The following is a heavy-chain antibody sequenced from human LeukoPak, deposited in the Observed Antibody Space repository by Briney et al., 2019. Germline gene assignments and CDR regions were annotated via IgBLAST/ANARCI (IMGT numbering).Heavy chain of an antibody. V-gene: IGHV1-8*01. J-gene: IGHJ5*02. CDR2: MNPNSGNT. CDR3: ARRRLSSRGVGYNWFDP. CDR1: GYTFTSYD. Sequence: SVKVSCKASGYTFTSYDINWVRQATGQGLEWMGWMNPNSGNTGYAQKFQGRVTMTRNTSISTAYMELSSLRSEDTAVYYCARRRLSSRGVGYNWFDPWGQGTLVTVSS. D-gene: IGHD6-13*01.